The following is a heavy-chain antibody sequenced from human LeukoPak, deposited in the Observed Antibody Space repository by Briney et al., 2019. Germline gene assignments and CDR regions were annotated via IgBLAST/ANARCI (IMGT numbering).Heavy chain of an antibody. Sequence: GGSLRLSCAASGFTVSSNYMSWVRQAPGKGLEWVSVIYSGGSTYYADSVKGRFTISRDNSKNTLYLQMNSLRAEDTAVYYCAKDYTYYYDSSGYPQYFQHWGQGTLVTVSS. D-gene: IGHD3-22*01. J-gene: IGHJ1*01. V-gene: IGHV3-53*01. CDR3: AKDYTYYYDSSGYPQYFQH. CDR1: GFTVSSNY. CDR2: IYSGGST.